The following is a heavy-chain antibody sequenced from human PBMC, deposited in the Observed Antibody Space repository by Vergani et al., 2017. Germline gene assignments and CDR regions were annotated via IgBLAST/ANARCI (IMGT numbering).Heavy chain of an antibody. J-gene: IGHJ6*03. CDR2: IYYSGST. Sequence: QVQLQESGPGLVKPSETLSLTCTVSGGSISSYYWSWIRQPPGKGLEWIGYIYYSGSTNYNPSLKSRVTISVDTSKNQFSLKLSSVTAADTAVYYYARGGSSSDPYYYYYMDVWGKGTTVTVSS. CDR3: ARGGSSSDPYYYYYMDV. V-gene: IGHV4-59*01. D-gene: IGHD6-6*01. CDR1: GGSISSYY.